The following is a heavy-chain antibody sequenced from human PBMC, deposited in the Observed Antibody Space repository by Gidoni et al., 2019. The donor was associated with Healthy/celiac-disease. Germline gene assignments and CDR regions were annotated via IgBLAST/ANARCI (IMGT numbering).Heavy chain of an antibody. CDR3: ARGRRWLVHWFDP. CDR1: GGSFSGYY. Sequence: QVQLQQRGAGLLKPSETLSLTCAVSGGSFSGYYWSWIRQPPGKGLGWIGEINHSGSTNYNPSLKSRVTISVDTSKNQFSLKLSSVTAADTAVYYCARGRRWLVHWFDPWGQGTLVTVSS. D-gene: IGHD6-19*01. J-gene: IGHJ5*02. V-gene: IGHV4-34*01. CDR2: INHSGST.